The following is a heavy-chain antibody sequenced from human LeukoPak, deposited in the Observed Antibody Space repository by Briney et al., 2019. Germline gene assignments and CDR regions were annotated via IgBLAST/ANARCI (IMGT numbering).Heavy chain of an antibody. CDR3: ARHVDYGSGNYYKRTYYYYGMDV. CDR1: GGSTSSSSHN. J-gene: IGHJ6*02. CDR2: IYYSGST. Sequence: SETLSLTCTVSGGSTSSSSHNWGWIRQPPGKGLEWIGSIYYSGSTYYNPSLKSRVTIFVDTSKNQFSLKLSSVTAADTAVYYCARHVDYGSGNYYKRTYYYYGMDVWGQGTTVTVSS. V-gene: IGHV4-39*01. D-gene: IGHD3-10*01.